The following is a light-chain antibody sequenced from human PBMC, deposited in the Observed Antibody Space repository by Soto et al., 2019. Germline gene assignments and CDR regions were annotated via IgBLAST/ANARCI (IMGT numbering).Light chain of an antibody. V-gene: IGLV2-8*01. CDR3: SSYAGSNNLI. Sequence: QSVLSQPPSASGSPGQSVTIYCTGTSRDLGDYDYVSWYQQHPGKANKLMIYEVNKRPSGVPDRFSGSKSGNTASLTVTGLHAEDEADYDCSSYAGSNNLIFGGGTKVTVL. CDR1: SRDLGDYDY. J-gene: IGLJ2*01. CDR2: EVN.